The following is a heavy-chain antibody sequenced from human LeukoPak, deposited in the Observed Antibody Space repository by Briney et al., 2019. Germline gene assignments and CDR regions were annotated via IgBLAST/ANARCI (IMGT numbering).Heavy chain of an antibody. CDR3: ARGGAARPAGLDY. CDR1: GGSISSGDYY. CDR2: IYYSGST. D-gene: IGHD6-6*01. J-gene: IGHJ4*02. V-gene: IGHV4-30-4*08. Sequence: SQTLSLTCTVSGGSISSGDYYWSWIRQPPGKGLEWIGYIYYSGSTYYNPSLKSRVTISVDTSKNQFSLKLSSVTAADTAVYYCARGGAARPAGLDYWGQGTLVTVSS.